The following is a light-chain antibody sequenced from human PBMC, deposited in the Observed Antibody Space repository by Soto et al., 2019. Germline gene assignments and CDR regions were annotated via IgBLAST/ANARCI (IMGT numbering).Light chain of an antibody. J-gene: IGKJ1*01. CDR1: QSVSSN. V-gene: IGKV3-15*01. Sequence: EIVMTQSPATLSVSPGERATLSCRASQSVSSNLAWYQQKVGQSPRLLIQGASTRATGIPARFSGSGSGTEFTPTISSLQSEDFAVYYCQQYSNWPAWSFGQGTRVDIK. CDR3: QQYSNWPAWS. CDR2: GAS.